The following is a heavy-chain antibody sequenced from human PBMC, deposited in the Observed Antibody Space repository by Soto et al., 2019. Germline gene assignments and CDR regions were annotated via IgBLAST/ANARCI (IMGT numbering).Heavy chain of an antibody. J-gene: IGHJ6*03. V-gene: IGHV3-30*18. Sequence: QVQLVESGGGVVQPGRSLRLSCAASGFRFSDYAIHWVRQAPRKGLEWVAVISADGSHKYYADSVQGRFTISRDNSRNMLYLPMTTLRVDDTAVYSCAKDGSLWFGVPDNNYSYQYMDLWCLGTTVSVSS. D-gene: IGHD3-10*01. CDR3: AKDGSLWFGVPDNNYSYQYMDL. CDR2: ISADGSHK. CDR1: GFRFSDYA.